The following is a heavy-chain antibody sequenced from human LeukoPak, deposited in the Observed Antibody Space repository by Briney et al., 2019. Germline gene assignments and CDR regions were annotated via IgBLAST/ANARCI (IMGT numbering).Heavy chain of an antibody. D-gene: IGHD3-16*02. J-gene: IGHJ4*02. CDR2: ISGGGDKT. Sequence: GSLRLSCAASGFTFNDYAMHWVRQLPGKGLECVALISGGGDKTYYADSVKGRFTISRDNSKNSLSLQMSSLKTEDTALYYCAKGSRLENYSLYRPFDSWGQGILVTVSS. V-gene: IGHV3-43*02. CDR1: GFTFNDYA. CDR3: AKGSRLENYSLYRPFDS.